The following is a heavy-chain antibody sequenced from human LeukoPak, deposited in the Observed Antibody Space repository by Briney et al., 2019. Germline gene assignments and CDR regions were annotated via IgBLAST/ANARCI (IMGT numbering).Heavy chain of an antibody. J-gene: IGHJ4*02. V-gene: IGHV3-64*04. CDR1: GFIFSSYA. CDR3: SSESRY. D-gene: IGHD3-22*01. Sequence: PGGSLRLSCSASGFIFSSYAMHWVRQAPGKGLEYVSAISNDGLNTCYADSVKGRFTISRDNAKNSLYLQMSSLRDEDTAMYYCSSESRYWGQGTLVIVSS. CDR2: ISNDGLNT.